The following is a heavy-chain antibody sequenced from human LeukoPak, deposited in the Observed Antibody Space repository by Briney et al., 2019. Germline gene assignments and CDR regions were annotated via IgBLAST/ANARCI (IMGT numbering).Heavy chain of an antibody. D-gene: IGHD1-14*01. J-gene: IGHJ4*02. Sequence: TSQTLSLTCAISGDSVSSTRSAWNWIRQSPSRGLEWLGRTYYRSKWYNDYAVSVKSRITINPDTSKNQFSLQLKSVTPEDTAVYYCARVNSWTEEPDTGFDYWGQGTLVTVSS. CDR2: TYYRSKWYN. CDR3: ARVNSWTEEPDTGFDY. CDR1: GDSVSSTRSA. V-gene: IGHV6-1*01.